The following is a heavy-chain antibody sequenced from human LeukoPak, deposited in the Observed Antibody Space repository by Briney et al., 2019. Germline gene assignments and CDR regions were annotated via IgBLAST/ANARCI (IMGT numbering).Heavy chain of an antibody. D-gene: IGHD2-2*01. CDR1: GYTLTGYY. V-gene: IGHV1-2*02. Sequence: ASVKVSCKAAGYTLTGYYMHWVRQAPGQGLEWMGWSNPNSGGTSYAQKFQGRVTMTRDTSISTAYMELSRLRSDDTAVYYCARGRCSSRSCYLFDYWGQGTLVTVSS. CDR3: ARGRCSSRSCYLFDY. J-gene: IGHJ4*02. CDR2: SNPNSGGT.